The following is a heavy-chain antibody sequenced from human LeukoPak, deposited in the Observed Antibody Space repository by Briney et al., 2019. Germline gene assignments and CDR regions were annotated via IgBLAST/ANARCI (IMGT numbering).Heavy chain of an antibody. V-gene: IGHV4-39*07. D-gene: IGHD3-10*01. CDR3: ARVGGTYYGSGSYYNTPFDY. J-gene: IGHJ4*02. CDR1: GDSISSSRYY. CDR2: VYYSGST. Sequence: SETLSLTCTVSGDSISSSRYYWGWIRQPPGKGLEWIASVYYSGSTYYNPSLKNRLTISVATSKNQFSLKLDSVTAADTALYYCARVGGTYYGSGSYYNTPFDYWGQGILVTVSS.